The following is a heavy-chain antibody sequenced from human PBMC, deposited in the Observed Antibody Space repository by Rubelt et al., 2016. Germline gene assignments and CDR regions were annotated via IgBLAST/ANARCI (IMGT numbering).Heavy chain of an antibody. J-gene: IGHJ5*02. CDR3: ASNGRGVVAATFGDLGMGWFDP. CDR1: GGSFSGYY. V-gene: IGHV4-34*01. CDR2: INHSGST. D-gene: IGHD2-15*01. Sequence: GAGLLKPSETLSLTCAVYGGSFSGYYWSWIRQPPGKGLEWIGEINHSGSTNYNPSLKSRVTISVDTSKNQFSLKLSSVTAADTAVYYCASNGRGVVAATFGDLGMGWFDPWGQGTLVTVSS.